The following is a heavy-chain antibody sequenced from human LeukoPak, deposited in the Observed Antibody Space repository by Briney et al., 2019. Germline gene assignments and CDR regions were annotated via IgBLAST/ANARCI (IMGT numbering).Heavy chain of an antibody. D-gene: IGHD3-10*01. V-gene: IGHV3-48*01. J-gene: IGHJ6*03. CDR2: ISSSSSTI. CDR1: GFTVSSNY. CDR3: ARSQVIIFGYYNMGV. Sequence: GGSLRLSCAASGFTVSSNYMSWVRQAPGKGLEWASYISSSSSTIYYADSVKGRFTISRDNAKNSLYLQMNSLRAEDTAVYYCARSQVIIFGYYNMGVWGKGTTVTVSS.